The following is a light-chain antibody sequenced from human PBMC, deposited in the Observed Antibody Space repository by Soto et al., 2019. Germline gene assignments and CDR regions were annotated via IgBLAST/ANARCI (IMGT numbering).Light chain of an antibody. CDR2: DAS. J-gene: IGKJ2*01. Sequence: EIVMTQSPATLSVSPGERATLSCRASQSVSSNLAWYQQKLGQAPRLLIYDASTRATGIPARFSGSGSGTEFTLTISSLQFEDFAVYYCQQYTNWPPYTFGQGTKLEIK. CDR3: QQYTNWPPYT. CDR1: QSVSSN. V-gene: IGKV3D-15*01.